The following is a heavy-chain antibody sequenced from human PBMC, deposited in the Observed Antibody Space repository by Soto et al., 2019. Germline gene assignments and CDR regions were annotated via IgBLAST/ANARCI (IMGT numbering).Heavy chain of an antibody. CDR1: GGSISSYY. D-gene: IGHD3-3*01. V-gene: IGHV4-59*01. J-gene: IGHJ6*03. CDR3: ARNYYDFWSGEYSYMDV. CDR2: IYYSGST. Sequence: ASETLSLTCTVSGGSISSYYWSWIRQPPGKGLEWIGCIYYSGSTNYNPSLKSRVTISVDTSKNQFSLKLSSVTAADTAVYYCARNYYDFWSGEYSYMDVWGKGTTVTVS.